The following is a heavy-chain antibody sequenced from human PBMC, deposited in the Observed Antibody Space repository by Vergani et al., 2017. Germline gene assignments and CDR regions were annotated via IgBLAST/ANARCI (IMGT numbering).Heavy chain of an antibody. V-gene: IGHV4-59*01. CDR3: ARGDIVVVPATDAYYYYGMDV. D-gene: IGHD2-2*01. J-gene: IGHJ6*02. Sequence: QVQLQESGPGLVKPSETLSLTCTVSGGSISSYYWSWIRQPPGKGLAWIGYIYYSGSTNYNPSLKSRVTISVDTSKNQFSLKLSSVTAADTAVYYCARGDIVVVPATDAYYYYGMDVWGQGTTVTVSS. CDR1: GGSISSYY. CDR2: IYYSGST.